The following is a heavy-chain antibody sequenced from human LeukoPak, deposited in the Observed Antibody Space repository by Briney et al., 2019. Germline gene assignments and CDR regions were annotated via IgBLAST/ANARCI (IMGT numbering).Heavy chain of an antibody. CDR2: IYYSGST. Sequence: SETLSLTCTVSGGSISSYYWSWIRQPPGKGLEWIGYIYYSGSTNCNPSLKSRVTISVDTSKNQFSLKLSSVTAADTAVYYCARDRSSWYRTDAFDIWGQGTMVTVSS. V-gene: IGHV4-59*01. D-gene: IGHD6-13*01. CDR3: ARDRSSWYRTDAFDI. J-gene: IGHJ3*02. CDR1: GGSISSYY.